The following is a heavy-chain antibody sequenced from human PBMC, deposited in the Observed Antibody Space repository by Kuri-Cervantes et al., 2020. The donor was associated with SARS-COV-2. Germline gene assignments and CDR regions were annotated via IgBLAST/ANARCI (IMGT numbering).Heavy chain of an antibody. V-gene: IGHV1-24*01. Sequence: ASVKVSCKVSGFPLTELSMHWVRQAPGKGLEWMGGFDPEEREIIYAQKFQGRVTMTRDTSTSTVYMELSSLRSEDTAVYYCARQSEYSSSTTKYYFDYWGQGTLVTVSS. CDR2: FDPEEREI. CDR1: GFPLTELS. CDR3: ARQSEYSSSTTKYYFDY. D-gene: IGHD6-6*01. J-gene: IGHJ4*02.